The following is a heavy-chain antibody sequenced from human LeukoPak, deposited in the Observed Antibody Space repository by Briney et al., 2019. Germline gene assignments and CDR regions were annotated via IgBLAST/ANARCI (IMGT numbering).Heavy chain of an antibody. CDR3: ARGVAAANGMDV. D-gene: IGHD6-13*01. J-gene: IGHJ6*02. V-gene: IGHV3-48*01. CDR2: ISSSSSTI. CDR1: GFTFSSYS. Sequence: GGSLRLSCAASGFTFSSYSMNWVRQAPGKGLEWVSYISSSSSTIYYADSVKGRFTISRDNSKNTLYLQMNSLRAEDTAVYYCARGVAAANGMDVWGQGTTVTVSS.